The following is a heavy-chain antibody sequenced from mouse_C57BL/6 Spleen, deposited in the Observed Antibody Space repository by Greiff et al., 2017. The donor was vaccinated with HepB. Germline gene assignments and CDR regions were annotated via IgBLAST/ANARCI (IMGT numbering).Heavy chain of an antibody. CDR1: GYNFTSYW. D-gene: IGHD1-1*01. CDR3: ASSTVVEPLFAY. Sequence: QVQLQQPGAELVKPGASVKLSCKASGYNFTSYWMHWVKQRPGRGLEWIGRIDPNSGGTKYNAKFKSKATLTVDKSTSTAYMQLSSLKSEASAVYYCASSTVVEPLFAYWGHGPLVTVSA. V-gene: IGHV1-62-3*01. J-gene: IGHJ3*01. CDR2: IDPNSGGT.